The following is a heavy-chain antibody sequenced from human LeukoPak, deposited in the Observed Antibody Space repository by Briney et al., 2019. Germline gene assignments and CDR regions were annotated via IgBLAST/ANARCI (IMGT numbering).Heavy chain of an antibody. J-gene: IGHJ5*02. V-gene: IGHV3-43*01. CDR1: GFRFDAYT. CDR2: IVWDSSRT. Sequence: GGSLRLSCTAYGFRFDAYTTHWVRQPPGKGLEWISLIVWDSSRTNYADSVKGRFTISRDNSKNTLYLQMNSLRAEDTAVYYCAKDPRAWWFGDLFGFDPWGQGIVVTVSS. D-gene: IGHD3-10*01. CDR3: AKDPRAWWFGDLFGFDP.